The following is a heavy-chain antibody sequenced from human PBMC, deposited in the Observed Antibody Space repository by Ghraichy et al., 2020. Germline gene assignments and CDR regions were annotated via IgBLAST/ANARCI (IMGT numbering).Heavy chain of an antibody. CDR3: ARGGCGSGTYHHYFDY. V-gene: IGHV3-53*01. J-gene: IGHJ4*02. D-gene: IGHD3-10*01. CDR1: GFTVSSNY. CDR2: IYSGGTT. Sequence: GGSLRLSCAASGFTVSSNYMSWVRQAPGKGLEWVSVIYSGGTTYYAGSVKGRFTISRDNSKNTLYLQMNYLRAEDTAVYYCARGGCGSGTYHHYFDYWGQGTLVTVSS.